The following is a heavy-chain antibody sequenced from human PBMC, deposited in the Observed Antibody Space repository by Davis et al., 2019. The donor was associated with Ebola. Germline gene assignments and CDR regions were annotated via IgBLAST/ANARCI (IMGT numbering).Heavy chain of an antibody. J-gene: IGHJ4*02. CDR1: GGSISSGGYY. CDR2: IYYSGST. Sequence: MPSETLSFTCTVSGGSISSGGYYWSWIRQHPGKGLEWIGYIYYSGSTYYNPSLKSRVTISVDTSKNQFSLKLSSVTAADTAVYYCARGVGTVTTTWPMDFDYWGQGTLVTVSS. D-gene: IGHD4-17*01. CDR3: ARGVGTVTTTWPMDFDY. V-gene: IGHV4-31*03.